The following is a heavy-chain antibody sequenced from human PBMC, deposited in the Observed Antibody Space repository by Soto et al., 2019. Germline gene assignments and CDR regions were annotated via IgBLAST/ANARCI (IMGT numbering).Heavy chain of an antibody. J-gene: IGHJ4*02. CDR3: AKDQGYSYGYADLDY. CDR1: GFTFSSYG. D-gene: IGHD5-18*01. CDR2: ISYDGSNK. V-gene: IGHV3-30*18. Sequence: GGSLRLSCAASGFTFSSYGMHWVRQAPGKGLEWVAVISYDGSNKYYADSVKGRFTISRDNSKNTLYLQMNSLRAEDTAVYYCAKDQGYSYGYADLDYWGQGTLVTVSS.